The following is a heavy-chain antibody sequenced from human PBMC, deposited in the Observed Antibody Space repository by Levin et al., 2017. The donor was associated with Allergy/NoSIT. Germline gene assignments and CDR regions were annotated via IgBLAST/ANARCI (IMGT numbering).Heavy chain of an antibody. J-gene: IGHJ4*02. Sequence: GESLKISCAASGFTFSSYWMSWVRQAPGKGLEWVANIKQDGSEKYYVDSVKGRFTISRDNAKNSLYLQMNSLRAEDTAVYYCAGDSSGWYPAGYWGQGTLVTVSS. V-gene: IGHV3-7*01. CDR2: IKQDGSEK. D-gene: IGHD6-19*01. CDR1: GFTFSSYW. CDR3: AGDSSGWYPAGY.